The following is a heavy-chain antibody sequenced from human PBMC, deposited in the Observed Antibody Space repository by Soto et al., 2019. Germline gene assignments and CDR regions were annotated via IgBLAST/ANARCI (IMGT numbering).Heavy chain of an antibody. CDR3: ARAHSQLRGNWFDP. CDR2: IYHSWSS. J-gene: IGHJ5*02. D-gene: IGHD4-17*01. CDR1: GYSSSSGYC. V-gene: IGHV4-38-2*01. Sequence: LCLTCACSGYSSSSGYCWGWIRQPPGKGLEWIGRIYHSWSSYYNASLKCRVTISVDTSKNQFSLKLSSVTAADTAVYYCARAHSQLRGNWFDPWGQGTMVSVSS.